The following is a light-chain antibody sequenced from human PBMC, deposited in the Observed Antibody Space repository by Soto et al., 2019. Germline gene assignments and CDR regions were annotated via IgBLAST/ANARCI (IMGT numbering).Light chain of an antibody. Sequence: EIVLTQSPGTLSLSPGERATLSCRASQTVNNNYLAWYQPKPGQAPRLLIYGASSRATGIPDRFSGSGSGTDFTLTISRLEPEDFPVYYCQQYGSSPPITFGQGTRLDIK. CDR2: GAS. V-gene: IGKV3-20*01. CDR3: QQYGSSPPIT. CDR1: QTVNNNY. J-gene: IGKJ5*01.